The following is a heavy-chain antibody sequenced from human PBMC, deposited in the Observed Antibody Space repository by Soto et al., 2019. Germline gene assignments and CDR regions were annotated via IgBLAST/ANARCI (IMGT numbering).Heavy chain of an antibody. V-gene: IGHV3-21*01. CDR2: IGTSGSYI. CDR3: ARGSAFIGLDY. D-gene: IGHD1-26*01. J-gene: IGHJ4*02. CDR1: GFTFSSCA. Sequence: TGGSLRLSCASSGFTFSSCAMGLVRQAPGKGLEWVSSIGTSGSYIYDTDSVKGRFTISRDNTKDSLYLQMNSLRAEDTAIYYCARGSAFIGLDYWGQGTPVTVSS.